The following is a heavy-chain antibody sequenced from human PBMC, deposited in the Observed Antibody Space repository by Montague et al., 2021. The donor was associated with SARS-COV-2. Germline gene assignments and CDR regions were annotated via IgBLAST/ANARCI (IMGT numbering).Heavy chain of an antibody. Sequence: SETLSLTCAVYGGSFSGYYWSWIRQPPGKGLEWIGEINHSGSTKYKSSLKSRVTISADTSKKQFSLKMSSVTAADTAVYFCARGGTYYDFWSGFYNYYYALDVWGQGTPVTVSS. CDR2: INHSGST. CDR3: ARGGTYYDFWSGFYNYYYALDV. CDR1: GGSFSGYY. V-gene: IGHV4-34*01. J-gene: IGHJ6*02. D-gene: IGHD3-3*01.